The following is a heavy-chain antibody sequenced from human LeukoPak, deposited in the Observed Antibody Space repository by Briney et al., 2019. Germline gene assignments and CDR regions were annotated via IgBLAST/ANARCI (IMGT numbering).Heavy chain of an antibody. D-gene: IGHD3-10*01. J-gene: IGHJ4*02. CDR2: IPSGGVSE. CDR3: VRDSTYFYDSGSSGPHYFDT. CDR1: GLTFINFA. V-gene: IGHV3-30*01. Sequence: GGSLRLSCTASGLTFINFAMHWVRQAPGKGLEWVSLIPSGGVSEYYADSVKGRFTISRDNSRNTVYLQLNNVRLEDTAVYYCVRDSTYFYDSGSSGPHYFDTWGQGALVTVSS.